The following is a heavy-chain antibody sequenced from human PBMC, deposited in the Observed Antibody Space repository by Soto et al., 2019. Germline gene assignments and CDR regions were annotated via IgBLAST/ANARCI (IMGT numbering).Heavy chain of an antibody. Sequence: ASVKVSCKAFGYTFNAVYMDWVRQAPGQGLEWMGVINPSGDGTSYAQKFQGRVTMTRDTSTSTVYMELSSLRSEDTAVYYCARVALGYDYADVWGQGTTVTVSS. J-gene: IGHJ6*02. CDR1: GYTFNAVY. CDR3: ARVALGYDYADV. V-gene: IGHV1-46*02. CDR2: INPSGDGT. D-gene: IGHD4-17*01.